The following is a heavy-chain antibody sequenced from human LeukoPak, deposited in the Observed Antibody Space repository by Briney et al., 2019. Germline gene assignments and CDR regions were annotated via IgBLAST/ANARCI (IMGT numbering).Heavy chain of an antibody. CDR1: GASITSYY. V-gene: IGHV4-4*07. CDR3: ARDLEQQLGDFWFDP. Sequence: SETLSLTCTVSGASITSYYWSWIRQPAGKGLEWIGRIYISGSTNYNPSLKSRVTMSVATSKQQSSLKLSSVTAADTAVYYCARDLEQQLGDFWFDPWGQGTLVTVSS. D-gene: IGHD6-13*01. CDR2: IYISGST. J-gene: IGHJ5*02.